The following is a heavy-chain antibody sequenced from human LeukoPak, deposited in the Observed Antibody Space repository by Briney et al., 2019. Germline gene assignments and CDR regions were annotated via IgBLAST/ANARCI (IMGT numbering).Heavy chain of an antibody. CDR1: GFTFRNHD. V-gene: IGHV3-30*02. D-gene: IGHD3-3*01. CDR2: IRYDGSNK. CDR3: AKDRGFWSAALGY. Sequence: PGKSLRLSCEDSGFTFRNHDMHWVRQAPGKGLEWVAFIRYDGSNKYYADSVKGRFTISRDNSKNTLYLQMNSLRAEDTAVYYCAKDRGFWSAALGYWGQGTLVTVSS. J-gene: IGHJ4*02.